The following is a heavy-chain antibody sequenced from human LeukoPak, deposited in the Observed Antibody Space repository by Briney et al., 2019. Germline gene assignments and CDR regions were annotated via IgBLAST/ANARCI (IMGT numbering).Heavy chain of an antibody. J-gene: IGHJ6*02. V-gene: IGHV3-21*01. D-gene: IGHD1-26*01. CDR3: ARDPYGGRDGLDV. Sequence: GGSLRLSCAASGFTLSSYNMNWVRQAPGKELEWVSSISGTSTYIYYGDSVKGRFTISRDNAKNSLYLQMNSLRAEDAAVYYCARDPYGGRDGLDVWGQGTTVTVSS. CDR2: ISGTSTYI. CDR1: GFTLSSYN.